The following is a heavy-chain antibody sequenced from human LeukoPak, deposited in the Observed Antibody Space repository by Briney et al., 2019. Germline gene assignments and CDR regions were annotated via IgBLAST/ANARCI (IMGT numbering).Heavy chain of an antibody. CDR3: ARRVRGVDYYYYYMDV. CDR1: GGSISSYY. J-gene: IGHJ6*03. CDR2: IYTSGST. V-gene: IGHV4-4*09. Sequence: PSETLSLTCTVSGGSISSYYWSWIRQPPGKGLEWIGYIYTSGSTNYNPSLKSRVTISVDTSKNQFSLKLSSVTAADTAVYYCARRVRGVDYYYYYMDVWGKGTTVTVSS. D-gene: IGHD3-10*01.